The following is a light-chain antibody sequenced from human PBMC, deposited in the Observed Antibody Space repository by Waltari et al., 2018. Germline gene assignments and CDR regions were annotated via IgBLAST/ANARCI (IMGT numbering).Light chain of an antibody. CDR2: EVT. Sequence: QSGLTQPASVSGSPVQSITISCTGTSIAVANYNLVSWYQKYPGKAPQLMVYEVTKRAPGGSDRFSGSKSGNTASLTIHGLQSEDEADYYCCSYVGLGIYVFGSGTKVTVL. CDR1: SIAVANYNL. J-gene: IGLJ1*01. CDR3: CSYVGLGIYV. V-gene: IGLV2-23*02.